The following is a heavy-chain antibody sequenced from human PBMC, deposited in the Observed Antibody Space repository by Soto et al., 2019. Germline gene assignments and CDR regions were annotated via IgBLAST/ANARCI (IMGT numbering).Heavy chain of an antibody. CDR2: ISSSSGTI. V-gene: IGHV3-48*01. Sequence: EVQLVESGGGLVQPGGSLRLSCAASGFTFSSYSMNWVRQAPGKGLEWVSYISSSSGTIYYADSVKGRFNISRDNAKNSLYLQMNSLRAEDTAVYYCARHPERIAQIGWFDPWGQGTLVTVSS. CDR1: GFTFSSYS. D-gene: IGHD6-13*01. CDR3: ARHPERIAQIGWFDP. J-gene: IGHJ5*02.